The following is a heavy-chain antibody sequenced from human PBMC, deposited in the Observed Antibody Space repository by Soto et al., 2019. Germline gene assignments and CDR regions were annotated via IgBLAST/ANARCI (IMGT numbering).Heavy chain of an antibody. CDR2: IIPILGIA. J-gene: IGHJ4*02. CDR1: GGTFSSYT. V-gene: IGHV1-69*08. CDR3: ARDGGIAVADLSGY. Sequence: QVQLVQSGAEVKKPGSSVKVSCKASGGTFSSYTISWVRQAPGQGLEWMGRIIPILGIANYAQKFQGRVTITADKSTSTDYMEMSSLRSEDTAVYYCARDGGIAVADLSGYWGQGTLVTVSS. D-gene: IGHD6-19*01.